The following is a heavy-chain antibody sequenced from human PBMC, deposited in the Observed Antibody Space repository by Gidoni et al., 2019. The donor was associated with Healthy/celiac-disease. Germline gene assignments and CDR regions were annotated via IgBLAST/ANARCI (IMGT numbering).Heavy chain of an antibody. CDR1: GFSLSTSGMC. CDR3: ARILNWNDGDGDYYYGMDV. Sequence: QVTLRESGPALVKPTQTLTLTCTFSGFSLSTSGMCVSWIRQHPGKALEWLARIDWDDDKYYSTSLKTRLTISKDTSKNQVVLTMTNMDPVDTATYYCARILNWNDGDGDYYYGMDVWGQGTTVTVSS. CDR2: IDWDDDK. D-gene: IGHD1-1*01. J-gene: IGHJ6*02. V-gene: IGHV2-70*15.